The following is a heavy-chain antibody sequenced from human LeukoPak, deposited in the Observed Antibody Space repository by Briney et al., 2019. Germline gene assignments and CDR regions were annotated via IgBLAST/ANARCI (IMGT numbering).Heavy chain of an antibody. D-gene: IGHD2-15*01. J-gene: IGHJ6*02. CDR3: AKDLQLMVVAATADYYYYGMDV. V-gene: IGHV3-30*18. CDR2: ISYDGSNK. Sequence: PGGSLRLSCPASGFIFSDYYMSWIRQAPGKGLEWVAVISYDGSNKYYADSVKGRFTISRDNSKNTLYLQMNSLRAEDTAVYYCAKDLQLMVVAATADYYYYGMDVWGQGTTVTVSS. CDR1: GFIFSDYY.